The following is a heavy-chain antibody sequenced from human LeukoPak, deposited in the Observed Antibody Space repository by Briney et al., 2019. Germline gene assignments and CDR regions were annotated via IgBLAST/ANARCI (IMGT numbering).Heavy chain of an antibody. CDR1: GGSISSSNYY. D-gene: IGHD3-22*01. CDR3: VLLVVVITFSWGLLNY. CDR2: IYSRGST. J-gene: IGHJ4*02. Sequence: SETLSLTCIVSGGSISSSNYYWGWIRQSPGKGLEWIGSIYSRGSTYYNPSLKSRVTISVDTSKNQFSLKLSSVTAADTAVYYCVLLVVVITFSWGLLNYWGQGTLVTVSS. V-gene: IGHV4-39*07.